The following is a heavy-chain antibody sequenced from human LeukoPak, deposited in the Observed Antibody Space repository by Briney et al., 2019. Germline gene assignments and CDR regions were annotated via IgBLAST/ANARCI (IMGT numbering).Heavy chain of an antibody. J-gene: IGHJ4*02. D-gene: IGHD1-26*01. CDR3: ARLGTYSGNLFDN. Sequence: SETLSLTCTVSGGSVSSDSYYWVWVRQPPGKGLEWTGSINYSGTTFNSSSLKSRITLSMDASKNQFSLRLTSVTAADTAVYYCARLGTYSGNLFDNWGQGTLVTVSS. V-gene: IGHV4-39*01. CDR1: GGSVSSDSYY. CDR2: INYSGTT.